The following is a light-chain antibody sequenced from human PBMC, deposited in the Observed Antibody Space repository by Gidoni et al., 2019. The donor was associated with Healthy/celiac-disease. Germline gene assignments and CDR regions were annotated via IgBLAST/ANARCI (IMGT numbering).Light chain of an antibody. CDR1: QSISSY. V-gene: IGKV1-39*01. Sequence: DIQMTQSPSALSASVGDRVTLTCRASQSISSYLNWYQQKPGKAPKLLISAASRWHSGVPSRFSGSGSGTDFTLTITSLQPEDFATYYCQQCYSTPPWTFGQGTKVEIK. J-gene: IGKJ1*01. CDR2: AAS. CDR3: QQCYSTPPWT.